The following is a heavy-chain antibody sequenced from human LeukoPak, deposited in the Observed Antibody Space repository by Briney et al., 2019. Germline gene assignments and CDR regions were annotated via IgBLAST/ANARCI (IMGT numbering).Heavy chain of an antibody. D-gene: IGHD3-10*01. J-gene: IGHJ4*02. Sequence: GGSLRLSCAASGFTVSSNDMSWVRQAPGKGLEWVSIIYSGGSTYYADSVKGRFTISRDNFKNTLYLQMNSLRAEDTAMYYCASGEGSGSYYCLDYWGQGTLVTVSS. CDR1: GFTVSSND. CDR2: IYSGGST. V-gene: IGHV3-53*01. CDR3: ASGEGSGSYYCLDY.